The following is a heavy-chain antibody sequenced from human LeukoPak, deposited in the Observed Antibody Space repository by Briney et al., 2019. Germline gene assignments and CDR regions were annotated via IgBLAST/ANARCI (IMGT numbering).Heavy chain of an antibody. J-gene: IGHJ4*02. V-gene: IGHV4-59*01. CDR2: IYYSGST. CDR3: ARAPNARSSSPYYFAY. Sequence: PSETLSLTCTVSGGSITGYYWSWLRQPPGKGLEYIGSIYYSGSTDYSPSLKSRVTISVYTSKNQFSLQLRSVTAADTAVYFCARAPNARSSSPYYFAYWGQGTLVTVSS. CDR1: GGSITGYY. D-gene: IGHD6-6*01.